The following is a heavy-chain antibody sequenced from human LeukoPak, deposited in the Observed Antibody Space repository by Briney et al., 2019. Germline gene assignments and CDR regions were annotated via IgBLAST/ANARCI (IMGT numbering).Heavy chain of an antibody. CDR1: GYTFTSYG. D-gene: IGHD5-18*01. J-gene: IGHJ6*02. Sequence: GASVKVSCKASGYTFTSYGISWVRQAPEQGLDGWGWISAYNGNTNYAQKLQGRVTMTTDTSTSTAYMELRSLRSDDTAVYYCARGGQLWFYGMDVWGQGTTVTVSS. V-gene: IGHV1-18*01. CDR3: ARGGQLWFYGMDV. CDR2: ISAYNGNT.